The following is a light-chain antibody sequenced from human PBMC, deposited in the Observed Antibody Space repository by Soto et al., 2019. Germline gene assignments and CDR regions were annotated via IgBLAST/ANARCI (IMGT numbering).Light chain of an antibody. CDR2: AAS. CDR1: QSISDY. CDR3: QQSYSTPPWT. J-gene: IGKJ1*01. Sequence: DIQMTQSPSSLSASVGDRVTITCRASQSISDYLNWYQQKPGKAPKLLIFAASNLQSGVPSRFSGSASGTDFTLTISSLQPEDFATYYCQQSYSTPPWTFGQGTTVEIK. V-gene: IGKV1-39*01.